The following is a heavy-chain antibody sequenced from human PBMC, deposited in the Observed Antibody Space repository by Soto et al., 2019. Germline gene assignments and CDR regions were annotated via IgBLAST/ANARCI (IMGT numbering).Heavy chain of an antibody. CDR2: VYYSGST. Sequence: SETLSLTCTVSGGSISSGDYYWSWIRQPPGKGLEWIGYVYYSGSTYYNPSLKSRVTISVDTSKNQFSLKLSSVTAADTAVYYCARDLGYCSGGSCYSMYYYYGMDVWGQGTTVTVSS. CDR3: ARDLGYCSGGSCYSMYYYYGMDV. V-gene: IGHV4-30-4*01. J-gene: IGHJ6*02. CDR1: GGSISSGDYY. D-gene: IGHD2-15*01.